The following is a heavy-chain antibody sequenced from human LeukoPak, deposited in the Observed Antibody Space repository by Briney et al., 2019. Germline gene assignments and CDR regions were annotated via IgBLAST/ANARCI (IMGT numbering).Heavy chain of an antibody. CDR3: ARDKYGYNTPIDY. CDR1: GFTFSSYS. CDR2: ISYDGSNK. D-gene: IGHD5-24*01. Sequence: GGSLRLSCAASGFTFSSYSMNWVRQAPGKGLEWVAVISYDGSNKYHADSVKGRFTISRGNSKNTLYLQMNSLRLEDTAVYYCARDKYGYNTPIDYWGQGTLVTVSS. J-gene: IGHJ4*02. V-gene: IGHV3-30*03.